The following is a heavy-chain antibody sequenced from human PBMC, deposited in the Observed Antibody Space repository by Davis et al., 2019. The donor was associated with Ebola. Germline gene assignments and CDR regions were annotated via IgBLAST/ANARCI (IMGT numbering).Heavy chain of an antibody. D-gene: IGHD6-13*01. CDR3: ASRQAAPDRGPWFDP. CDR2: IYYSGST. V-gene: IGHV4-39*01. J-gene: IGHJ5*02. CDR1: GFTFSTYW. Sequence: SQTLSLTCAASGFTFSTYWMNWIRQPPGKGLEWIGSIYYSGSTYYNPSLKSRVTISVDTSKNQFSLKLSSVTAADTAVYYCASRQAAPDRGPWFDPWGQGTLVTVSS.